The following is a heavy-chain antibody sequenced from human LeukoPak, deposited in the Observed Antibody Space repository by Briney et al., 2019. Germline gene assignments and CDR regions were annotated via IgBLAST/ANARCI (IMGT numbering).Heavy chain of an antibody. Sequence: SETLSLTCAVYGGSFSGYYWSWIRQPPGKGLEWIGEINHSGSTNYNPPLKSRVTISVDTSKNQFSLNLSSVTAADTAVYYCASLGYCTNGVCWNWFDPWGQGTLVTVSS. J-gene: IGHJ5*02. CDR3: ASLGYCTNGVCWNWFDP. D-gene: IGHD2-8*01. CDR1: GGSFSGYY. V-gene: IGHV4-34*01. CDR2: INHSGST.